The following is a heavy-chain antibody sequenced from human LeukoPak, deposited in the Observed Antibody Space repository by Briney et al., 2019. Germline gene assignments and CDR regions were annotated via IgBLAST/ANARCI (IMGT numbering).Heavy chain of an antibody. J-gene: IGHJ4*02. CDR3: ARGPLTGRWPDMGFDY. CDR1: GFTFSSYA. CDR2: ISYDGSGK. V-gene: IGHV3-30-3*01. Sequence: GGSLRLSCAASGFTFSSYAMHWVRQAPGKGLEWVAVISYDGSGKYYADSVKGRFTISRDNSKNTLYVQMNSLRAEDTAMYYCARGPLTGRWPDMGFDYWGQGTLVTVSS. D-gene: IGHD5-24*01.